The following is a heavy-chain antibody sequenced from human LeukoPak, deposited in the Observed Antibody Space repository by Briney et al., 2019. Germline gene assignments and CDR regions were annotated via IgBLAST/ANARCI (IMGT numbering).Heavy chain of an antibody. CDR3: ASDSSGYYYFDY. CDR2: SNDSGGT. Sequence: SETLSLTCAVYGGTFSGYYWSWIRQPPGKRLEWVGESNDSGGTNYNPSLKSRVTISVDTSKNQFSLKLSSVTAADTAVYYCASDSSGYYYFDYWGQGTLVTVSS. D-gene: IGHD3-22*01. V-gene: IGHV4-34*01. J-gene: IGHJ4*02. CDR1: GGTFSGYY.